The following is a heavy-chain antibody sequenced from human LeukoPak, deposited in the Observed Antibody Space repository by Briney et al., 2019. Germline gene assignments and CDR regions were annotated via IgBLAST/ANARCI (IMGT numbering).Heavy chain of an antibody. CDR2: VYTSGSP. CDR3: ARAGGFTMVRGAVNNWFDP. CDR1: GASINTYY. Sequence: SETLSLTCNVSGASINTYYWSWIRQSAGGGLEFIGRVYTSGSPDYNPSLKSRVYISVDTSKNQFSLKLSSVTAADTAVYYCARAGGFTMVRGAVNNWFDPWGQGALVTVSS. D-gene: IGHD3-10*01. V-gene: IGHV4-4*07. J-gene: IGHJ5*02.